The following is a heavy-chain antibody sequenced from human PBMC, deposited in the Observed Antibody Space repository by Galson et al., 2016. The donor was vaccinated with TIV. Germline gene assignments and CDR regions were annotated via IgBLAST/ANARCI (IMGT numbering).Heavy chain of an antibody. D-gene: IGHD1/OR15-1a*01. V-gene: IGHV3-9*01. CDR1: GFIFDDYA. CDR3: VKDRWSATTYNYYGMDV. Sequence: SLRLSCAASGFIFDDYAMHGVRQAPGKGLELVSLISWDGDIIGDSDFVQGLFTISRDNAKNSLYLQMNSLRADDTASYYCVKDRWSATTYNYYGMDVWGQVTTVTVSS. J-gene: IGHJ6*02. CDR2: ISWDGDII.